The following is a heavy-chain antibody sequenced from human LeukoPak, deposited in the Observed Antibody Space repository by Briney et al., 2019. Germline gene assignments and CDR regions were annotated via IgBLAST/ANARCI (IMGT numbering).Heavy chain of an antibody. CDR3: ARALGGYYDSSAFHDY. J-gene: IGHJ4*02. D-gene: IGHD3-22*01. V-gene: IGHV3-53*05. CDR2: IYSGGST. CDR1: GFTVSSNY. Sequence: GGSLRLSCAASGFTVSSNYMSWVRQAPGKGLEWVSVIYSGGSTYYADSVKGRFTISRDNSKNTLYLQMNSLRAEDTAVYYCARALGGYYDSSAFHDYWGQGTLVTVSS.